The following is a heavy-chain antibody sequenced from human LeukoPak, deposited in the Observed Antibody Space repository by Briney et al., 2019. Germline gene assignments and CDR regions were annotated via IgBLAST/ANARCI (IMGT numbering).Heavy chain of an antibody. CDR1: GFTLSSYW. V-gene: IGHV3-74*01. J-gene: IGHJ4*02. D-gene: IGHD1-26*01. CDR3: AQGGSPGAFDH. CDR2: ITGDGSST. Sequence: GGSLRLSCAASGFTLSSYWMHWVRQAPGKGLVWVSCITGDGSSTKYADSVKGRFTISRDNAKNTLYLHVNSLRAEDTAVYYCAQGGSPGAFDHWGQGTLVTVSS.